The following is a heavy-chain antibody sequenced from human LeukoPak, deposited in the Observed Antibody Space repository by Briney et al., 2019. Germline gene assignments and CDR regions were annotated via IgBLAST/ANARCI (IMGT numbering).Heavy chain of an antibody. CDR3: ARETRTRAFDI. D-gene: IGHD4-11*01. V-gene: IGHV4-39*07. J-gene: IGHJ3*02. CDR2: IYYSGST. Sequence: SETLSLTCTVSGGSISSSSYYWGWIRQPPGKGLEWIGSIYYSGSTYYNPSLKSRVTISVDTSKNQFSLKLSSVTAADTAVYYCARETRTRAFDIWGQGIMVTVSS. CDR1: GGSISSSSYY.